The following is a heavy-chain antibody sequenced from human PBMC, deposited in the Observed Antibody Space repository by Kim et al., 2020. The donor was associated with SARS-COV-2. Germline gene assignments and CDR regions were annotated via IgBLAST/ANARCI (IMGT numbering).Heavy chain of an antibody. D-gene: IGHD3-10*01. Sequence: ASVKVSCQASGYPFKNFYIHWIRQAPGQGPEWMGWINTNSGYTQFSQKYQGRATMTRDTSVSTIYMALSSLRSADTALYYCARARGSFTGFYGVDVWGQGTTVTVSS. CDR2: INTNSGYT. CDR3: ARARGSFTGFYGVDV. J-gene: IGHJ6*02. V-gene: IGHV1-2*02. CDR1: GYPFKNFY.